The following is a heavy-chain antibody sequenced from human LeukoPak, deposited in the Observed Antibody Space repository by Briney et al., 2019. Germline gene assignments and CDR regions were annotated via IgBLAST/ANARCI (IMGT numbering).Heavy chain of an antibody. CDR1: GYTFTSYG. CDR2: ISAYNGNT. J-gene: IGHJ4*02. D-gene: IGHD3-10*01. CDR3: ARDSPDLWFGDHAGSYFDY. V-gene: IGHV1-18*01. Sequence: GASVKVSCKASGYTFTSYGISWVRQAPGQGLEWMGWISAYNGNTNYAQKLQGRVTMTTDTSTSTAYMELRSLRSDDTAVYYCARDSPDLWFGDHAGSYFDYWGQGTLVTVSS.